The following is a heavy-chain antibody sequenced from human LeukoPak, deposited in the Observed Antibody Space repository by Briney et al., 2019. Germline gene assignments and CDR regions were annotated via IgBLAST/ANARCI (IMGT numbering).Heavy chain of an antibody. V-gene: IGHV3-49*04. D-gene: IGHD6-13*01. Sequence: GGSLRLSCGAFGFIFGDYAMNWVRQAPGKGLEWVGFIRSKAYGETIEYAASVKGRFTISRDDSKSVAYLQMNSLKTEDTAAYYCTKTASAVGTVVFDYWGQGTLVTVSS. CDR3: TKTASAVGTVVFDY. J-gene: IGHJ4*02. CDR1: GFIFGDYA. CDR2: IRSKAYGETI.